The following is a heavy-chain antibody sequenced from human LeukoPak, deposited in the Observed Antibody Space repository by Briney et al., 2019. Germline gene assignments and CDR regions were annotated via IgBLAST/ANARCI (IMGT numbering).Heavy chain of an antibody. CDR3: ARDTYDAFDI. J-gene: IGHJ3*02. V-gene: IGHV4-34*01. D-gene: IGHD2-2*02. Sequence: ASETLSLTCAVYGGSFSGYYWSWIRQPPGKGLEWIGEINHSGSTNYNPSLKGRVTISVGTSKNQFSLKLSSVTAADTAVYYCARDTYDAFDIWGQGTMVTVSS. CDR1: GGSFSGYY. CDR2: INHSGST.